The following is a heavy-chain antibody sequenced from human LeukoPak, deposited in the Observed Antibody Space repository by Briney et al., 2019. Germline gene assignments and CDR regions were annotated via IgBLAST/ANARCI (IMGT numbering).Heavy chain of an antibody. CDR1: GFTVTNYD. D-gene: IGHD4-23*01. CDR3: ASPGGKSGGLHS. J-gene: IGHJ4*02. V-gene: IGHV3-48*03. Sequence: QSGGSLRLSCSASGFTVTNYDMNWVRQAPGKGLEWVSYISGSGFTTYYTDSVRGRFTISRDNAKKSLDLQMDSLRAEDTAVYYCASPGGKSGGLHSWGQGTLVTVSS. CDR2: ISGSGFTT.